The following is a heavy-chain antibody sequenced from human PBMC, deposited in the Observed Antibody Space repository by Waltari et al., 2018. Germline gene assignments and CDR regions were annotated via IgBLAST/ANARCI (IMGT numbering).Heavy chain of an antibody. J-gene: IGHJ4*02. CDR1: GGSFSGYY. V-gene: IGHV4-34*01. CDR3: ARGSWGDFDY. CDR2: INHSGST. Sequence: QVQLQQWGAGLLKPSETLSLTCAVYGGSFSGYYWSWIRQPPGKGLEWIGEINHSGSTNYNPSLKSRVTISVDTSKNQFSLKLSSVTAADTAVYYCARGSWGDFDYWGQGTLVTVSS. D-gene: IGHD7-27*01.